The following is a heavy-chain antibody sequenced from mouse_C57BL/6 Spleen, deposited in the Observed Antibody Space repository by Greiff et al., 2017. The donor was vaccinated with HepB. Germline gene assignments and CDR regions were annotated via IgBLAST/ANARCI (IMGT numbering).Heavy chain of an antibody. CDR3: ARLDYYGSSYVPFAY. V-gene: IGHV1-64*01. Sequence: QVQLQQPGAELVKPGASVKLSCKASGYTFTSYWMHWVKQRPGQGLEWIGMIHPNSGSTNYNEKFKSKATLTVDKSSSTAYMQLSSLTSEDSAVYYCARLDYYGSSYVPFAYWGQGTLVTVSA. J-gene: IGHJ3*01. D-gene: IGHD1-1*01. CDR2: IHPNSGST. CDR1: GYTFTSYW.